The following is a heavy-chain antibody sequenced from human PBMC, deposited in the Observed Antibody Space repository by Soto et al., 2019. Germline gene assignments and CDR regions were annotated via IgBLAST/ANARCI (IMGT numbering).Heavy chain of an antibody. Sequence: ASVEVSFKASCYTFTIYFIILLLHSPLQGLEWMGWISAYNGNTNYAQKLQGRVTMTTDKSTSTAYMELRSLRSDDTAVYYCARALRDVYRSGWYVEYWGQGNMVNVSS. CDR1: CYTFTIYF. CDR3: ARALRDVYRSGWYVEY. J-gene: IGHJ4*02. CDR2: ISAYNGNT. V-gene: IGHV1-18*01. D-gene: IGHD6-19*01.